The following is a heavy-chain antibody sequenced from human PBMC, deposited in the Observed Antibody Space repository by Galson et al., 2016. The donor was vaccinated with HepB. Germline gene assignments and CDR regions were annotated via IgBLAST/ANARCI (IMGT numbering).Heavy chain of an antibody. CDR3: ARFSGRYNGDFDY. V-gene: IGHV3-21*01. J-gene: IGHJ4*02. CDR2: ISYSSSYM. D-gene: IGHD1-26*01. CDR1: GFTFSSYS. Sequence: SLRLSCAASGFTFSSYSMHWVRQAPGKGLEWVSSISYSSSYMPYADAVKGRFTISRDNAKNSLYVQMNSLSAEDTAVYYCARFSGRYNGDFDYWGQGTLVTVSS.